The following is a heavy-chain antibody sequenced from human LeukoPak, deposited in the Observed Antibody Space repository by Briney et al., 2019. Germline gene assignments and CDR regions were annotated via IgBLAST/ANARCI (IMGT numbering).Heavy chain of an antibody. J-gene: IGHJ4*02. CDR3: ASGAIDYTYYYDSSGLLHY. V-gene: IGHV3-30-3*01. D-gene: IGHD3-22*01. CDR2: ISYDGSNK. CDR1: GFTFSSYA. Sequence: GSLRLSCAASGFTFSSYAMHWVCPAPGKGLEWVAVISYDGSNKYYADSVKGRFTISRDNSKNTLYLRMNSLRAEDTAVYYCASGAIDYTYYYDSSGLLHYWGQGTLVTVSS.